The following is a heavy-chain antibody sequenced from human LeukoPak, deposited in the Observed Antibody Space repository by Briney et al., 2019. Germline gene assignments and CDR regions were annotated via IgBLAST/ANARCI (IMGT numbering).Heavy chain of an antibody. D-gene: IGHD6-13*01. V-gene: IGHV4-59*01. Sequence: SETLSLTCTVSGGSISSYYWSWIRQPPGKGLEWIGYIYYSGSTNYNPSLKSRVTISVDTSKNQFSLKLSYVTAADTAVYYCARYSSSWYLHGMDVWGQGTTVTVSS. J-gene: IGHJ6*02. CDR1: GGSISSYY. CDR3: ARYSSSWYLHGMDV. CDR2: IYYSGST.